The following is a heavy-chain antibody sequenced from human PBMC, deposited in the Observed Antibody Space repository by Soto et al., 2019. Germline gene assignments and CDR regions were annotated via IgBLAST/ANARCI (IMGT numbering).Heavy chain of an antibody. D-gene: IGHD6-13*01. Sequence: PGGSLRLSCSASGFTFSSYAMHWVRQAPGKGLEYVSAISSNGGSTYYADSVKGRFTISRDNSKNTLYLQMSSLRAEDTAVYYCVKDLPPAAGTSADPPYYYYYYGMDVWGQGTTVTVSS. CDR1: GFTFSSYA. J-gene: IGHJ6*02. CDR3: VKDLPPAAGTSADPPYYYYYYGMDV. V-gene: IGHV3-64D*08. CDR2: ISSNGGST.